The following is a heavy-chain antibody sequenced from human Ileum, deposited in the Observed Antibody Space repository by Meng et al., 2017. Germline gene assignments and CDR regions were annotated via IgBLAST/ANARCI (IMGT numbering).Heavy chain of an antibody. D-gene: IGHD6-19*01. CDR1: GFTVSRSY. J-gene: IGHJ5*02. Sequence: LERGGGCTQPGESSKVSCAASGFTVSRSYISWVRQAPGKGLEWVSVIYAGGTTYYADSVKGRFTISRDDSKNTVFLQMNSLRGEDTAVYYCAGRYSSGWYVHWGQGTLVTVSS. CDR2: IYAGGTT. V-gene: IGHV3-53*01. CDR3: AGRYSSGWYVH.